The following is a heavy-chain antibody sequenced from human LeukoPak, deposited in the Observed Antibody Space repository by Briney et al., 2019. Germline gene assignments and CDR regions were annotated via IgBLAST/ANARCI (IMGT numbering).Heavy chain of an antibody. V-gene: IGHV4-4*07. CDR1: GGSVSTYY. CDR2: IYTSGST. Sequence: SETLSLTCTVSGGSVSTYYWSWIRQPAGKGLEWIGRIYTSGSTNYNPSLKSRVTISVDTSKNQFSLKLSSVTAADTAVYYCATLGYSYGTDYWGQGTLVTVSS. D-gene: IGHD5-18*01. CDR3: ATLGYSYGTDY. J-gene: IGHJ4*02.